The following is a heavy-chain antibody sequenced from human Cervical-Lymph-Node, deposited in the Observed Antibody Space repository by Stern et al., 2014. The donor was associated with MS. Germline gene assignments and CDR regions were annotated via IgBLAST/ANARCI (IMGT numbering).Heavy chain of an antibody. V-gene: IGHV1-69*15. D-gene: IGHD1-14*01. CDR3: ARANRAGDAFDI. Sequence: QDQLVQSGAEVKKPGSSVKVSCKASGGTFSNYAISWVRQAPGQGLEWMGTIIPIFGTENYAQKFQGRVTITADESTSTAYMELSSLISEDTAVYYCARANRAGDAFDIWGQGTMVTVSS. CDR2: IIPIFGTE. CDR1: GGTFSNYA. J-gene: IGHJ3*02.